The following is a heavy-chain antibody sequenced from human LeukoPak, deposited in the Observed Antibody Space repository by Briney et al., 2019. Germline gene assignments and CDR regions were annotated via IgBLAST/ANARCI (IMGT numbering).Heavy chain of an antibody. J-gene: IGHJ3*02. D-gene: IGHD6-19*01. Sequence: PSETLSLTCTVSGGSVSSSSYYWGWIRQPPGKGLEWIGEINHSGSTNYNPSLKSRVTISVDTSKNQFSLKLSSVTAADTAVYYCARGLCGAGIAVAGIGHAFDIWGQGTMVTVSS. CDR2: INHSGST. CDR3: ARGLCGAGIAVAGIGHAFDI. V-gene: IGHV4-39*07. CDR1: GGSVSSSSYY.